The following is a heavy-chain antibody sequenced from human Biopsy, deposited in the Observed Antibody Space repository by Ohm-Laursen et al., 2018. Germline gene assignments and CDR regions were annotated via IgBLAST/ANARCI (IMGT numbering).Heavy chain of an antibody. J-gene: IGHJ4*02. Sequence: SLRLSCSASGFTFSIYSMTWVRQAPGKGLEWVAGITGSGDRTYYADSVKGRFTISRDNSKNTLFLQMNSLRAEDTALYYCAKDGYYDILTGPPSDYWGQGTLVTVSS. CDR2: ITGSGDRT. CDR1: GFTFSIYS. CDR3: AKDGYYDILTGPPSDY. D-gene: IGHD3-9*01. V-gene: IGHV3-23*01.